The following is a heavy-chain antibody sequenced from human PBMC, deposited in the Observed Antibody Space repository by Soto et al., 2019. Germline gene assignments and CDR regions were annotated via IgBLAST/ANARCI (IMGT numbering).Heavy chain of an antibody. CDR1: GYTFTSYG. V-gene: IGHV1-18*01. Sequence: EASVKVSCKASGYTFTSYGISWVRQAPGQGLEWMGWISAYNGNTNYAQKLQGRVTMTTDTSTSTAYMELRSLRSDDTAVYYCARDYYGSGSYYNPIQNYYYGMDVWGQGTTVTVS. CDR2: ISAYNGNT. D-gene: IGHD3-10*01. CDR3: ARDYYGSGSYYNPIQNYYYGMDV. J-gene: IGHJ6*02.